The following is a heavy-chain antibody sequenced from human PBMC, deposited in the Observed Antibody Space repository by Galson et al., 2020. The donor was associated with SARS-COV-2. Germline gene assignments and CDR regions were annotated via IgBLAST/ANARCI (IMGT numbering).Heavy chain of an antibody. CDR1: GYTFTSYG. V-gene: IGHV1-18*01. J-gene: IGHJ4*02. CDR3: ARGLATIFGVVTPIYFDY. CDR2: ISAYNGNT. D-gene: IGHD3-3*01. Sequence: ASVKVSCKASGYTFTSYGISWVRQAPGQGLEWMGWISAYNGNTNYAQKLQGRVTMTTDTSTSTAYMELRSLRSDDTAVYYCARGLATIFGVVTPIYFDYWGQGTLVTVSS.